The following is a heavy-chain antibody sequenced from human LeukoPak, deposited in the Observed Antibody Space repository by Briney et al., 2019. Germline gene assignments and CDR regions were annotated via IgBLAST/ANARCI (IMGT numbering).Heavy chain of an antibody. CDR3: ARDEIRYRHFDY. Sequence: SETLSLTCTASGGSIRSYYWSWIRQPPGKGLEWIGYIYTSGSTNYNPSLKSRVTISVDTSKNQFSLKLSSVTAADTAVYYCARDEIRYRHFDYWGQGTLVTVSS. CDR1: GGSIRSYY. V-gene: IGHV4-4*09. J-gene: IGHJ4*02. D-gene: IGHD3-9*01. CDR2: IYTSGST.